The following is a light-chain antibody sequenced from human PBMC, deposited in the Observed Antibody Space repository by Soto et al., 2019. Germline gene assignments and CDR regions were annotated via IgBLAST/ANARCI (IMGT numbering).Light chain of an antibody. CDR1: QSISRS. V-gene: IGKV1-39*01. Sequence: DIQMTHFPSSLSGSFADRVSITWRASQSISRSLDWYQQKPGKAPKLLIFSASTLQSGAPSRFSGSGSGTDFTLTISSLQPEDFATYYCQQSYGAPQTFGQGTKVDIK. CDR2: SAS. CDR3: QQSYGAPQT. J-gene: IGKJ1*01.